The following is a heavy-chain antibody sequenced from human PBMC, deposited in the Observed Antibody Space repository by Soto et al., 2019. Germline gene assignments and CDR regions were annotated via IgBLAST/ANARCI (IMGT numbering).Heavy chain of an antibody. CDR1: GFTFSSYA. J-gene: IGHJ6*02. V-gene: IGHV3-30-3*01. CDR3: ARDDLNRRQDYAYYYYGMDV. Sequence: SGGSLRLSCAASGFTFSSYAMHWVRQAPGKGLEWVAVISYDGSNKYYADSVKGRFTISRDNSKNTLYLQMNSLRAEDTAVYYCARDDLNRRQDYAYYYYGMDVWGQGTTVTVSS. CDR2: ISYDGSNK. D-gene: IGHD3-16*01.